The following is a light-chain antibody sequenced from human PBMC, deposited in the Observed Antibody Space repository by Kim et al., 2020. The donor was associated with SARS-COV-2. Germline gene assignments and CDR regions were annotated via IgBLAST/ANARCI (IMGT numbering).Light chain of an antibody. CDR1: RSNIGRNT. J-gene: IGLJ1*01. Sequence: GQRVTISCSGTRSNIGRNTVNWYQHSPGTAPKLLIYRGSERPSGVPDRFSGSKSGTSASLAITGLQSEDEADYYCAGWDDSLNGYVFGTGTKVTVL. CDR3: AGWDDSLNGYV. CDR2: RGS. V-gene: IGLV1-44*01.